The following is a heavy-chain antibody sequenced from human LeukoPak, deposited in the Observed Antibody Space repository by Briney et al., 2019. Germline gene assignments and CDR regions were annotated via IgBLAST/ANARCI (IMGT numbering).Heavy chain of an antibody. D-gene: IGHD1-14*01. Sequence: SETLSLXCTVSGGSISSGSYYWSWIRQLAAKGLEWIGRIYTSGSTNYNPSLKSRVTISVDTSKNQFSLKLSSVTAADTAVYYCARTRTQWATYYYYYMDVWGKGTTVTVSS. V-gene: IGHV4-61*02. CDR2: IYTSGST. CDR1: GGSISSGSYY. J-gene: IGHJ6*03. CDR3: ARTRTQWATYYYYYMDV.